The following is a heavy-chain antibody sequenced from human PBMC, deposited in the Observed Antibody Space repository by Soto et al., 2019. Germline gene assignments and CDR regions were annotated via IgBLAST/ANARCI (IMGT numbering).Heavy chain of an antibody. CDR3: ARDRRGNRYYYGMDV. CDR2: IWYDGSNK. V-gene: IGHV3-33*01. CDR1: GFTFSSYG. Sequence: QVQLVESGGGVVQPGRSLRLSCAASGFTFSSYGMHWVRQAPGKGLEWVAVIWYDGSNKYYADSVKGRFTISRDNSKNTLYLQMNSLRAEDTAVHYCARDRRGNRYYYGMDVWGQGTTVTVSS. D-gene: IGHD2-15*01. J-gene: IGHJ6*02.